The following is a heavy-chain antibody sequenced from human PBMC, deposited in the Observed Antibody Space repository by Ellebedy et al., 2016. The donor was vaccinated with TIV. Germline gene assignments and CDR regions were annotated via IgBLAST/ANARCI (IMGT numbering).Heavy chain of an antibody. D-gene: IGHD2-15*01. CDR1: GGSLSGYY. CDR2: INHSGST. V-gene: IGHV4-34*01. Sequence: MPSETLSLTCAVYGGSLSGYYWSWIRQPPGKGLEWIGEINHSGSTNYNPSLKSRVTISMDKSNNQFSLKVTSVTAADTAVYSCVKNAAWYLEYWGQGMLVTVSS. CDR3: VKNAAWYLEY. J-gene: IGHJ4*02.